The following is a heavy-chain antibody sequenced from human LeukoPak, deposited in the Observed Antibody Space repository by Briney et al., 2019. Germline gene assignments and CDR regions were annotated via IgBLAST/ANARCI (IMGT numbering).Heavy chain of an antibody. Sequence: GGSLRLSCAASGFTFSSYEMNWVRQAPGKGLEWVSYISRSGNTIYYGDSVKGRFTISRDNAKNSLYLQMNSLRAEDTAVYYCARNLVSDDQVVVYWGQGALVTVSS. CDR1: GFTFSSYE. J-gene: IGHJ4*02. V-gene: IGHV3-48*03. CDR2: ISRSGNTI. D-gene: IGHD2-15*01. CDR3: ARNLVSDDQVVVY.